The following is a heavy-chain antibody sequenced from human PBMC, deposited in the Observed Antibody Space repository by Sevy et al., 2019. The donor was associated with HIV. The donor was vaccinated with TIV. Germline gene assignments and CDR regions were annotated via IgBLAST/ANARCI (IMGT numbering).Heavy chain of an antibody. V-gene: IGHV3-21*04. CDR3: TRGSGIDYYEKGMDL. Sequence: GGSLRLSCAASGSSFESFAMNWVRQAPGKGLEWVAYISKSSSYIYYADSVKGRFTISRDNAKNSLFLQMNSLGAKDTAIYYCTRGSGIDYYEKGMDLWGQGTTVTVSS. J-gene: IGHJ6*02. CDR1: GSSFESFA. CDR2: ISKSSSYI. D-gene: IGHD3-10*01.